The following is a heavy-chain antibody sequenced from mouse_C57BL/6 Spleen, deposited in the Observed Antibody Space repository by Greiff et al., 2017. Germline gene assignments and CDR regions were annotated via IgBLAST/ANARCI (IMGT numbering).Heavy chain of an antibody. CDR2: IDPETGGT. CDR1: GYTFTDYE. J-gene: IGHJ1*03. V-gene: IGHV1-15*01. D-gene: IGHD1-1*01. CDR3: TRRGTTVVEGWYLDV. Sequence: VQLQQSGAELVRPGASVTLSCKASGYTFTDYEMHWVKQTPVHGLEWIGAIDPETGGTAYNQKFKGKAILTADKSSSTAYMELRSLTSEDSAVYYGTRRGTTVVEGWYLDVWGTGTTVTVSS.